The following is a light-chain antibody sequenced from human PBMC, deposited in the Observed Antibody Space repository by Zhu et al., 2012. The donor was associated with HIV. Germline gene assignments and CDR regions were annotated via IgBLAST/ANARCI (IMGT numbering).Light chain of an antibody. CDR3: QQRSTWPLT. CDR2: DAF. Sequence: EIVLTQSPGTLSFSPGERATLSCRASQTVNNFLSWYQQKPGQAPRLLIFDAFNRATGIPARFSGTGSGAEFTLTISSLEPEDFAVYYCQQRSTWPLTFGQGTRL. CDR1: QTVNNF. V-gene: IGKV3-11*01. J-gene: IGKJ5*01.